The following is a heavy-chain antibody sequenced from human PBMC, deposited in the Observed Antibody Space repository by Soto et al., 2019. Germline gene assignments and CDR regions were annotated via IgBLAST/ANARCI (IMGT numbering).Heavy chain of an antibody. J-gene: IGHJ2*01. V-gene: IGHV3-9*01. CDR1: GFTFDDYA. D-gene: IGHD6-19*01. CDR3: AKESGSGGLWSFDL. CDR2: ISWNGGSI. Sequence: EVQLVESGGGLVQPGRSLRLSCAASGFTFDDYAMHWVRQAPGKGLEWVSGISWNGGSIGYADSVKGRFTISRDNAKNSRYLQMNCLRAADTDWYYCAKESGSGGLWSFDLWGRGTLVTVSS.